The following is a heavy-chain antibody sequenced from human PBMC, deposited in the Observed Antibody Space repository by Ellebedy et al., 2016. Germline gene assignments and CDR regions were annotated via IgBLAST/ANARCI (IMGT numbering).Heavy chain of an antibody. CDR1: GFTFSSYW. CDR3: AREIVVVVAALYYYDSSFDY. D-gene: IGHD2-15*01. V-gene: IGHV3-7*01. J-gene: IGHJ4*02. Sequence: GGSLRLSXAASGFTFSSYWMSWVRQAPGKGLEWVANIKQDGSEKYYVDSVKGRFTISRDNAKNSLYLQMNSLRAEDTAVYYCAREIVVVVAALYYYDSSFDYWGQGTLVTVSS. CDR2: IKQDGSEK.